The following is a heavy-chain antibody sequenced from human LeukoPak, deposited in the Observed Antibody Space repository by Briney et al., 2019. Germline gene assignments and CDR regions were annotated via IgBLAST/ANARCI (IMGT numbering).Heavy chain of an antibody. V-gene: IGHV1-69*05. CDR1: GGAFSSYA. CDR3: AREWEPEVGYFDY. Sequence: SVKVSCKASGGAFSSYAISWVRQAPGQGLEWMGGIIPIFGTANYAQKFQGRVTITTDESTSTAYMELSSLRSEDTAVYYCAREWEPEVGYFDYWGQGTLVTVSS. D-gene: IGHD1-26*01. J-gene: IGHJ4*02. CDR2: IIPIFGTA.